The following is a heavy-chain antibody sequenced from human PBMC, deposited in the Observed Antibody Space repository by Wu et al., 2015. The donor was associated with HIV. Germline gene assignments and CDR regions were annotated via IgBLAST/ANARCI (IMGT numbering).Heavy chain of an antibody. V-gene: IGHV1-18*01. CDR3: ARGGHCTQGVCYHLEY. CDR2: VSAYDGRT. CDR1: GYLFTHYG. D-gene: IGHD2-8*01. Sequence: QVHLVQSGAEVKKPGASVRVSCKASGYLFTHYGVTWVRLAPGQGLEWVGWVSAYDGRTNYAQNLQGRVTMTTDSHTETAYMELKSLTSDDTAVYFCARGGHCTQGVCYHLEYWGQGTLGHRLL. J-gene: IGHJ4*02.